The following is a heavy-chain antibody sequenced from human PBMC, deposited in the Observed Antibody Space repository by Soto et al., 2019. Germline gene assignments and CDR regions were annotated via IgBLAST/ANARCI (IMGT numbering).Heavy chain of an antibody. CDR3: AKDSTVTTSLYFYYYGFDV. CDR1: GFTFNHYA. J-gene: IGHJ6*02. Sequence: VHLLESGGGLVQPGGSLRLACTSSGFTFNHYAMSWVRQAPGKGLEWVSAVSGRGGSTKYADSVKGRFIISRDKSNSNLYLQMDSLRGEDTAVYYCAKDSTVTTSLYFYYYGFDVWGQGTTVTVSS. V-gene: IGHV3-23*01. CDR2: VSGRGGST. D-gene: IGHD4-17*01.